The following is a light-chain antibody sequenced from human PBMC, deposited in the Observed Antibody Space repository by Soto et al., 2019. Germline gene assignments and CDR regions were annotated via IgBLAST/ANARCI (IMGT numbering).Light chain of an antibody. J-gene: IGLJ1*01. CDR3: CSYAGSDTYV. V-gene: IGLV2-23*02. CDR2: EVS. CDR1: SSDVGSYNL. Sequence: QSGLTQPASVSGSPGQSITISCTGTSSDVGSYNLVSWYQQHPGKAPKLMIYEVSKRPSGVSNRFSGSKSGNTASLTISGLQAEDEADYYCCSYAGSDTYVFGTGTKVTVL.